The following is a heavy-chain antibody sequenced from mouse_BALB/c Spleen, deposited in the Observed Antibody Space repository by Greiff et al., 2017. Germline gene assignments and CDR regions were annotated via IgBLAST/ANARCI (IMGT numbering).Heavy chain of an antibody. CDR3: ARRGLLRPAWFAY. CDR1: GYSITSDYA. V-gene: IGHV3-2*02. CDR2: ISYSGST. D-gene: IGHD1-1*01. J-gene: IGHJ3*01. Sequence: VQLKQSGPGLVKPSQSLSLTCTVTGYSITSDYAWNWIRQFPGNKLEWMGYISYSGSTSYNPSLKSRISITRDTSKNQFFLQLNSVTTEDTATYYCARRGLLRPAWFAYWGQGTLVTVSA.